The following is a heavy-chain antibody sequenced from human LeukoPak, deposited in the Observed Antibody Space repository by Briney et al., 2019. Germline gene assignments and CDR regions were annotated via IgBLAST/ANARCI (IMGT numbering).Heavy chain of an antibody. CDR2: IYYSGST. D-gene: IGHD3-3*01. CDR1: GGSISSYY. Sequence: SETLSLTCTVSGGSISSYYWSWIRQPPGKGLEWIGYIYYSGSTNYNSSLKSRVTISVDTSKNQFSLKLSSVTAADTAVYYCARAPTIFGVVIFYFDYWGQGTLVTVSS. J-gene: IGHJ4*02. CDR3: ARAPTIFGVVIFYFDY. V-gene: IGHV4-59*01.